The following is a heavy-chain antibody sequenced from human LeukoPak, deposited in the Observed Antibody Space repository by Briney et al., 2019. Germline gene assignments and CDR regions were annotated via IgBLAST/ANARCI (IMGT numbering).Heavy chain of an antibody. CDR2: ISWDGGST. CDR1: GFTFDDYA. V-gene: IGHV3-43D*03. CDR3: AKDKGWLPLLGVFDY. Sequence: PGGSLRLSCAASGFTFDDYAMHWVRQAPGKGLEWVSLISWDGGSTYYADSVKGRFTISRDNSKNSLYLQMNSLRAEDTALYYCAKDKGWLPLLGVFDYWGQGTLVTVSS. D-gene: IGHD5-12*01. J-gene: IGHJ4*02.